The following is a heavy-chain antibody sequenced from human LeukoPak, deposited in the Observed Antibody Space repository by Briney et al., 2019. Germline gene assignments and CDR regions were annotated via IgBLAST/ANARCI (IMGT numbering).Heavy chain of an antibody. CDR1: GFTFSNYA. J-gene: IGHJ4*02. CDR2: ITGSGGNT. CDR3: ARDASIGSADYYFDS. V-gene: IGHV3-23*01. D-gene: IGHD6-13*01. Sequence: PGGSLRLSCAASGFTFSNYAMSWVRQAPGKGLEWVSAITGSGGNTYYADSVKGRFTISRDNSKNTLYLQMNSLRTEDTAVYYCARDASIGSADYYFDSWGQGTLVTVSS.